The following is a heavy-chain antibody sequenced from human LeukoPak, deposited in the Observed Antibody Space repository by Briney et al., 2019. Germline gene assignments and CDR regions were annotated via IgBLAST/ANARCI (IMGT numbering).Heavy chain of an antibody. CDR2: IYVNGIT. CDR3: ARRAYYDSSGYHPTSGYVDL. D-gene: IGHD3-22*01. J-gene: IGHJ2*01. Sequence: SETLSLTCTVSGGSMFNYYWNCIRQPPGKGLEWIGYIYVNGITNYSPSLRSRGTISIATSKNQFSLRLTSVTAADTAMYYCARRAYYDSSGYHPTSGYVDLWGRGTLVSVSS. V-gene: IGHV4-4*08. CDR1: GGSMFNYY.